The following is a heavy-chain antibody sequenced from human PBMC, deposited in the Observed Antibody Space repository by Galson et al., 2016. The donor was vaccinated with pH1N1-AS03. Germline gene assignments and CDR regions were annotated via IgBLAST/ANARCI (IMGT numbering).Heavy chain of an antibody. CDR3: ATPGGVGYLDN. D-gene: IGHD3-16*01. Sequence: SVKVSCKASGGTFGTSAISWVRQAPGQGPEWMGRLTPMLNVTSYAQKFQGRVTITVGTSTSTVYMELSSLRSDDTAVYYCATPGGVGYLDNWGRGTLITVSS. V-gene: IGHV1-69*04. CDR2: LTPMLNVT. CDR1: GGTFGTSA. J-gene: IGHJ4*02.